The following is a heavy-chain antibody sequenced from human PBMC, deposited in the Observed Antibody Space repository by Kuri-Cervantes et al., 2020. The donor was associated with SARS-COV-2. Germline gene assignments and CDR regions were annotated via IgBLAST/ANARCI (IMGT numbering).Heavy chain of an antibody. CDR2: ISWNSGSI. CDR1: GFTFDDYA. J-gene: IGHJ4*02. Sequence: RSSCAASGFTFDDYAMHWVRQAPGKGLEWVSGISWNSGSIGYADSVKGRFTISRDNAKNSLYLQMNSLRAEDTAVYYCARDGLELPLYWGQGTLVTVSS. CDR3: ARDGLELPLY. D-gene: IGHD1-7*01. V-gene: IGHV3-9*01.